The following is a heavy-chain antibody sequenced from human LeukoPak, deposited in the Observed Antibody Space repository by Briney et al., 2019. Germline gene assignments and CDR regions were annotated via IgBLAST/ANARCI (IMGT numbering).Heavy chain of an antibody. CDR2: INHSGST. V-gene: IGHV4-34*01. Sequence: SETLSLTCAVYGGSFSGYYWSWIRQPPGKGLEWIGEINHSGSTNYNPSLKSRVTISVDTSKNQFSLKLSSVTAADTAVYYCARVSLRAWYPQDFGYWGQGTLVTVSS. J-gene: IGHJ4*02. D-gene: IGHD6-13*01. CDR1: GGSFSGYY. CDR3: ARVSLRAWYPQDFGY.